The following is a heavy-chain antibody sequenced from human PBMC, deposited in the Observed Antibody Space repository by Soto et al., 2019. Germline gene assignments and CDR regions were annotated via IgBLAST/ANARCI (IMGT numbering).Heavy chain of an antibody. D-gene: IGHD4-4*01. CDR3: ARDSSNYVLEYYYGMDV. CDR2: INPHSGVT. V-gene: IGHV1-2*02. CDR1: GYTFTGNY. Sequence: ASVKVSCKASGYTFTGNYIHWVRHAPGQGLEWMGWINPHSGVTKYAQRFQGRVTMTRDTSISTAYMELSRLRSEDTAVYYCARDSSNYVLEYYYGMDVWGQGTTVTVSS. J-gene: IGHJ6*02.